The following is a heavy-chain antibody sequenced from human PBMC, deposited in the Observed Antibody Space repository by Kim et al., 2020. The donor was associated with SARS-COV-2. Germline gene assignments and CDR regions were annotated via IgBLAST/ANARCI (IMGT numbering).Heavy chain of an antibody. CDR2: IYWDNDS. J-gene: IGHJ4*02. CDR1: GFSFNASGVG. CDR3: AHTFGRLWYEHYFDY. V-gene: IGHV2-5*02. D-gene: IGHD3-10*01. Sequence: SGPTLVKPTQTLTLTCTFSGFSFNASGVGVGWIRQPPGKALEWLALIYWDNDSRYSPSLKSRFLITKDTSKNQVVLTMTYMEPVDTATYYCAHTFGRLWYEHYFDYWGQGTLVTVSS.